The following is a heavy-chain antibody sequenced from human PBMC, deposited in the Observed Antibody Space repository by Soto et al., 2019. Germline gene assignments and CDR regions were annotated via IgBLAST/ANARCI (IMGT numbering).Heavy chain of an antibody. D-gene: IGHD3-16*01. CDR1: GYTFTGYY. J-gene: IGHJ6*02. CDR2: INPNSGGT. Sequence: ASVQVSCKASGYTFTGYYMHCVRQAPGQGLEWMGWINPNSGGTNYAQKFQGWVTMTRDTSISTAYMELSRLRSDDTAVYYCARGDGGSTPKHNYYYYGMDVWGQGTTVTVSS. V-gene: IGHV1-2*04. CDR3: ARGDGGSTPKHNYYYYGMDV.